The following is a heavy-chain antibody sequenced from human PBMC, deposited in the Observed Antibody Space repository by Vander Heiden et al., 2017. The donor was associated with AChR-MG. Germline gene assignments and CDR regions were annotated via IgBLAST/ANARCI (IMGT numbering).Heavy chain of an antibody. CDR3: ARDFGNRDWSFDF. D-gene: IGHD3-3*01. V-gene: IGHV3-30-3*01. Sequence: QVPLVDSGGGVVQPGRSLRLTCVASRLTCTCHALHWVRTAPGNGLEWVAVILYDGNNNYYADSVEGRCSISRDNSRNTLYLQMNGLRIEDTAMYYCARDFGNRDWSFDFWGLGTLVTVSS. J-gene: IGHJ2*01. CDR2: ILYDGNNN. CDR1: RLTCTCHA.